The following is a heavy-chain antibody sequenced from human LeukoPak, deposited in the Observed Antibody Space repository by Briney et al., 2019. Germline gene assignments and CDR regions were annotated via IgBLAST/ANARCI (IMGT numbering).Heavy chain of an antibody. J-gene: IGHJ3*02. CDR1: GFTFSSYS. V-gene: IGHV3-21*01. D-gene: IGHD3-3*01. CDR2: ISSSSSYI. Sequence: GGSLRLSCAASGFTFSSYSMNWVRQAPGKGLEWVSSISSSSSYIYYADSVKGRFTISRDNAKNSLYLQMNSLRAEDTAVYYCAREGGHYDFWSGYSAFDIWGQGTMVTVSS. CDR3: AREGGHYDFWSGYSAFDI.